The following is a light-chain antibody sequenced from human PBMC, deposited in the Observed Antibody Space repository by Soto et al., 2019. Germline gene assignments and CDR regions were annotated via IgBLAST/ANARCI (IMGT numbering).Light chain of an antibody. J-gene: IGKJ5*01. Sequence: EIVLTQSPGTLSLSPGERATLSCRASQSVSSSYLAWYQQKPGQAPGLLIYGASSRATGIPDRVSGSGSGTDFTLTISRLEPEDFAVYYCQQFDTSSITFGQGTRLEIK. CDR1: QSVSSSY. CDR2: GAS. V-gene: IGKV3-20*01. CDR3: QQFDTSSIT.